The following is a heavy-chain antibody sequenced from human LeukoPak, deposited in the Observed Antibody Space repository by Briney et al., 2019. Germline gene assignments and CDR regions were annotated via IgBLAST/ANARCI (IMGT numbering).Heavy chain of an antibody. CDR3: ARDRISDDETPISGSYSNYYYGMDV. V-gene: IGHV3-21*01. CDR1: GFAFSSYA. CDR2: ISSSSSYI. Sequence: GGSLRLSCAASGFAFSSYAMNWVRQAPGKGLEWVSSISSSSSYIYYADSVKGRFTISRDNAKNSLYLQMNSLRAEDTAVYYCARDRISDDETPISGSYSNYYYGMDVWGQGTTVTVSS. J-gene: IGHJ6*02. D-gene: IGHD1-26*01.